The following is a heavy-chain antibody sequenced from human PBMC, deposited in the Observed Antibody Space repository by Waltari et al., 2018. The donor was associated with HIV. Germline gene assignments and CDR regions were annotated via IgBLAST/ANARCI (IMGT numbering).Heavy chain of an antibody. CDR3: ATTYSGSYFAY. CDR1: GGSLSSYY. CDR2: INTSGRT. D-gene: IGHD1-26*01. V-gene: IGHV4-4*07. J-gene: IGHJ4*02. Sequence: QAQLQESGPGLVKPSETLSLPCPVSGGSLSSYYWSWIRQPAGKGLEWIGRINTSGRTNYNPSLKSRVTMSVDTSKNQFSLKLSSVTAADTAVYYRATTYSGSYFAYWGQGTLVTVSS.